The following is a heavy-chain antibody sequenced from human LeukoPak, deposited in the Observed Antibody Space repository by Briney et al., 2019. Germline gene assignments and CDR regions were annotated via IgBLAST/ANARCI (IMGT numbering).Heavy chain of an antibody. Sequence: SETLSLTCTVSGGSISTFYWSWIRQPPGKGLEWIGYINYSGSTKYNPSLKSRGTISVDTSWNQFSLSLSSVTAADTAVYYCASRFGELDWLFDYWGQGTLVTVSS. D-gene: IGHD3-10*01. J-gene: IGHJ4*02. V-gene: IGHV4-59*08. CDR1: GGSISTFY. CDR3: ASRFGELDWLFDY. CDR2: INYSGST.